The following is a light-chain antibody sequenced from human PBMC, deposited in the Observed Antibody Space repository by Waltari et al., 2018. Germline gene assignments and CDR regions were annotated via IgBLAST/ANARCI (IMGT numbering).Light chain of an antibody. J-gene: IGLJ3*02. CDR2: EVI. CDR1: SSDIGGFHS. CDR3: SSYAGSDNFV. Sequence: QSALTQPPSASGSPGQSVTIPCTGTSSDIGGFHSVPWYQQHPGKAPKLMIYEVIKRPSGVPDRFSGSKSGNAASLTVSGLQAEDEADYYCSSYAGSDNFVFGGGTQLTVL. V-gene: IGLV2-8*01.